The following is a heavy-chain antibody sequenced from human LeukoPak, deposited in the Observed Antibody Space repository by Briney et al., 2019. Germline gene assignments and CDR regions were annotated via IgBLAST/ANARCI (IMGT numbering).Heavy chain of an antibody. J-gene: IGHJ5*02. CDR1: GGSISNYY. Sequence: SETLSLTCTVSGGSISNYYWSWIRQPPGKGLEWIGYIYYSGGTNYNPSLKSRVAISIHTSKTQFSLKLSSVTAADTAVYYCARQEMSTILNWFDPWGQGTLVTVSS. CDR3: ARQEMSTILNWFDP. CDR2: IYYSGGT. D-gene: IGHD5-24*01. V-gene: IGHV4-59*01.